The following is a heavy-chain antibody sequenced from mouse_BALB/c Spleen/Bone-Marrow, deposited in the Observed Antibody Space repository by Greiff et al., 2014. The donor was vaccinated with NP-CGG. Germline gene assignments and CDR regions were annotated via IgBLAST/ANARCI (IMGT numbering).Heavy chain of an antibody. CDR3: ARDYSGYFDF. CDR1: GFTFTDYF. CDR2: IRNKANGYTT. D-gene: IGHD5-1*01. V-gene: IGHV7-3*02. J-gene: IGHJ2*01. Sequence: EVKLMESGGGLVQPGGSLRHSCTTSGFTFTDYFMTWVRQPPGKALEWLGFIRNKANGYTTEYNPSVKGRSTISRDTSQGILYLQMNTLRAEDSAIYFCARDYSGYFDFWGQGTTLTVSS.